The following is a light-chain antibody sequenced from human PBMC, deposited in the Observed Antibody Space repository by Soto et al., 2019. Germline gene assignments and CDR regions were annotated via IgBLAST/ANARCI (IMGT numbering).Light chain of an antibody. CDR2: GAS. CDR3: QQRYSLPYT. CDR1: QSISSY. Sequence: DIELTQSPASLSSSVGDRVTITCRASQSISSYLTWYQQRPGQAPKLLIFGASNLHTGVPPRFSGIGSGTHFTLTITTPEPEDAATYYCQQRYSLPYTFGQGTTGDIK. J-gene: IGKJ2*01. V-gene: IGKV1-39*01.